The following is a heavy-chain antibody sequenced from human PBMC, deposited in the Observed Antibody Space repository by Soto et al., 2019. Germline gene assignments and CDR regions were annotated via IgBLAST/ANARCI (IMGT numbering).Heavy chain of an antibody. CDR1: GFTFSDYY. CDR3: ARLRNYYDSSGYLHFDY. Sequence: GGSLRLSCAASGFTFSDYYMSWVRQAPGKGLEWVSYISSSGNIIYYADSVKGRFTISRDNAKNSLYLQMNSLRAEDTAVYYCARLRNYYDSSGYLHFDYWGQGTLVTVSS. D-gene: IGHD3-22*01. CDR2: ISSSGNII. J-gene: IGHJ4*02. V-gene: IGHV3-11*01.